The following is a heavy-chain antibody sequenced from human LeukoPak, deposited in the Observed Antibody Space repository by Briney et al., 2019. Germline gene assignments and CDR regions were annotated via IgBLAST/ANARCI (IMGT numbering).Heavy chain of an antibody. Sequence: PGGSLGLSCAASGFTFSSYSMNGVRQAPGKGLEWVSSISSSSSYIYYADSVKGRFTISRDNAKNSLYLQMNSLRAEDTAVYYCARDDSPYLGYYGMDVWGQGTTVTVSS. D-gene: IGHD3-16*01. J-gene: IGHJ6*02. CDR3: ARDDSPYLGYYGMDV. CDR2: ISSSSSYI. CDR1: GFTFSSYS. V-gene: IGHV3-21*01.